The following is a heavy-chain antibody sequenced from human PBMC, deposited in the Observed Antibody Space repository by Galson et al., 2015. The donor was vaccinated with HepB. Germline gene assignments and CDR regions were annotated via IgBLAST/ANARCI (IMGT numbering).Heavy chain of an antibody. J-gene: IGHJ6*03. D-gene: IGHD3-10*01. CDR2: ISAYNGNT. CDR3: ARGITMVQGGRYYYMDV. CDR1: GYTFTSYG. Sequence: SVKVSCKASGYTFTSYGISWVRQAPGQGLEWMGWISAYNGNTNYAQKLQGRVTMTTDTSTSTAYMELRSLRSDDTAVYYCARGITMVQGGRYYYMDVWGKGTTVTVSS. V-gene: IGHV1-18*01.